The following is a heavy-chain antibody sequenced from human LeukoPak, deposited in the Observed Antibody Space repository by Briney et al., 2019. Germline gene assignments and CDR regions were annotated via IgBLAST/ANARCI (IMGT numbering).Heavy chain of an antibody. J-gene: IGHJ6*03. CDR2: IYSGGST. Sequence: GGSPRLSCAASGFTVSSNYMSWVRQAPGKGLEWVSVIYSGGSTYYADSVKGRFTISRDNSKNTLYLQMNSLRAEDTAVYYCARDTGMYYDFWSGYYPYYYYYMDVWGKGTTVTASS. V-gene: IGHV3-53*01. CDR3: ARDTGMYYDFWSGYYPYYYYYMDV. CDR1: GFTVSSNY. D-gene: IGHD3-3*01.